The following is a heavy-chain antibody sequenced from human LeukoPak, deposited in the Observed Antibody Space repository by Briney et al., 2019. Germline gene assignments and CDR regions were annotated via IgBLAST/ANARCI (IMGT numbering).Heavy chain of an antibody. CDR1: GFTFSSSD. CDR2: IGTTGDT. Sequence: GGSLRLSCVASGFTFSSSDMHWVRQVTGKGLEWVSAIGTTGDTYYPGSVKGRFTISRENAKNSLYLQMNSLRAGDTAVYYCARAIAMFRGVNYFDYWGQGTLVTVSS. V-gene: IGHV3-13*01. CDR3: ARAIAMFRGVNYFDY. D-gene: IGHD3-10*01. J-gene: IGHJ4*02.